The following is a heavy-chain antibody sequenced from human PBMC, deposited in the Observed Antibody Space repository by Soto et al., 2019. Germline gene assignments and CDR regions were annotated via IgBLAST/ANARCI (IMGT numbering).Heavy chain of an antibody. D-gene: IGHD6-19*01. V-gene: IGHV3-72*01. CDR2: SRNKGNSYTT. Sequence: PXGALRLSCAASGVTLSDDYMDWVRQAPGKGLEWVGRSRNKGNSYTTEYAPSVKGRFTISRDDSKNSLYLQMNSLSTEDTAVYFCTRWLSGCADWGQGTPVTVSS. CDR1: GVTLSDDY. J-gene: IGHJ1*01. CDR3: TRWLSGCAD.